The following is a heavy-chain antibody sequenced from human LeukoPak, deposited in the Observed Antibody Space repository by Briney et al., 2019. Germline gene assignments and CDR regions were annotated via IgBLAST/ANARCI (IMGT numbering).Heavy chain of an antibody. CDR1: GFTFSTYG. D-gene: IGHD3-22*01. Sequence: GGTLRLSCAASGFTFSTYGLTWVRQAPGKGLEWVSTISSSGGSTYYADSVKGRFTISRDNSKNTLYLQMNSLRAEDTAVYYCAKGIVVAHQWGQGTLVTVSS. J-gene: IGHJ4*02. V-gene: IGHV3-23*01. CDR3: AKGIVVAHQ. CDR2: ISSSGGST.